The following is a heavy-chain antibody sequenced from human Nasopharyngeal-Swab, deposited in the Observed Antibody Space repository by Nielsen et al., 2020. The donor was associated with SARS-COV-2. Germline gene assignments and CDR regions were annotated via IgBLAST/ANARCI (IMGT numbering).Heavy chain of an antibody. CDR3: VTGDIVATGDYYYGMDV. Sequence: GGSLRLSCSASGFTFSSYAMHWVRQAPGKGLEYASAISSNGGSTYYADSVKGRFTISRDNSKNTLYLQMSSLRAEDTAVYYCVTGDIVATGDYYYGMDVWGQGTTVTVSS. CDR1: GFTFSSYA. CDR2: ISSNGGST. D-gene: IGHD5-12*01. J-gene: IGHJ6*02. V-gene: IGHV3-64D*06.